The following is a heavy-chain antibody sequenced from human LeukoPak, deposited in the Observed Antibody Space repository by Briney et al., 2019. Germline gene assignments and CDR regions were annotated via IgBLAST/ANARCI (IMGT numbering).Heavy chain of an antibody. Sequence: GGSLRLSCTASGFTLSSCAMSWVRQAPGKGLECVSTISGSGVTTRYADSVRGRFTISRDFSRNAVYLQMSSLRVEDTAEYFCAKAIDNRGYYFERGADFWGQGTMVTVSS. D-gene: IGHD3-22*01. CDR3: AKAIDNRGYYFERGADF. CDR2: ISGSGVTT. CDR1: GFTLSSCA. J-gene: IGHJ4*02. V-gene: IGHV3-23*01.